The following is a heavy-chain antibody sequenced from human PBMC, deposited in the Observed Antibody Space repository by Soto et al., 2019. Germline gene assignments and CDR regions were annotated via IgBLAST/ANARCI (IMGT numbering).Heavy chain of an antibody. CDR3: VRYSSSSPPFDY. D-gene: IGHD6-6*01. J-gene: IGHJ4*02. CDR2: INAGNGNT. Sequence: GASVKVSCKASGYTFTSYAMHWVRQAPGQRLEWMGWINAGNGNTKYSQKFQGRVTITRDTSASTAYMELSSLRSEDTAVYYCVRYSSSSPPFDYWGQGTLVTVSS. CDR1: GYTFTSYA. V-gene: IGHV1-3*01.